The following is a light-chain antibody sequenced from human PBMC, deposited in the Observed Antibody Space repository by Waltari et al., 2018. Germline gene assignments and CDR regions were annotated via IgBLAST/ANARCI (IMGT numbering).Light chain of an antibody. CDR2: LVS. V-gene: IGKV2-28*01. CDR1: QSLLHGSGNTF. J-gene: IGKJ1*01. Sequence: DIVMTQSPLSLSVTPGEPASLSCRSSQSLLHGSGNTFLDWYLEKPGQSPQPLIYLVSNRASGVPDRFSGSGAGTDFTLKISRVEAEDVGVYFCMQARQTPWTFGQGTKVEIK. CDR3: MQARQTPWT.